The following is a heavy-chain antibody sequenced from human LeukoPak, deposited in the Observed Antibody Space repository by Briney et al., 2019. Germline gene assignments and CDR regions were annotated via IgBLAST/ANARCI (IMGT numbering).Heavy chain of an antibody. D-gene: IGHD6-6*01. CDR1: GGSISSSSYY. CDR3: ARSSDQNWFDP. V-gene: IGHV4-39*07. Sequence: SETLSLTCTVSGGSISSSSYYWGWIRQPPGKGLEWIGSIYYSGSTYYNPSLKSRVTISVDTSKNQFSLKLSSVTAADTAVYYCARSSDQNWFDPWGQGTLVTVSS. J-gene: IGHJ5*02. CDR2: IYYSGST.